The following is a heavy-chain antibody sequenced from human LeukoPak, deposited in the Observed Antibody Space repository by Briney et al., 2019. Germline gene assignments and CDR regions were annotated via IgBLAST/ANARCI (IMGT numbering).Heavy chain of an antibody. CDR1: GFTFDDYG. Sequence: PGGSLRLSCAASGFTFDDYGMSWVRQAPGKGLEWVSGISWNGGSTGYADSVKGRFTISRDNAKNSLYLQMNSLRAEDTALYYCAKEFCSITTCYGCFDYWGQGTLVTVSS. V-gene: IGHV3-20*04. D-gene: IGHD2-2*01. J-gene: IGHJ4*02. CDR2: ISWNGGST. CDR3: AKEFCSITTCYGCFDY.